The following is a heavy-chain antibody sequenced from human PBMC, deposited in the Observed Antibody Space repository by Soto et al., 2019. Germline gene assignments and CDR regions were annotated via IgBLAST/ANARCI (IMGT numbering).Heavy chain of an antibody. D-gene: IGHD6-13*01. CDR1: GFTFSSYS. Sequence: EVQLVESGGGLVKPGGSLRLSCAASGFTFSSYSMNWVRQAPGKGLEWVSSISSSSSYIYYADSVKDRFTISRDNAKNSLYLQMNSLRAEDTGVYYCASLIAVAAGDWFDPWCQGTLVTVST. J-gene: IGHJ5*02. CDR3: ASLIAVAAGDWFDP. V-gene: IGHV3-21*04. CDR2: ISSSSSYI.